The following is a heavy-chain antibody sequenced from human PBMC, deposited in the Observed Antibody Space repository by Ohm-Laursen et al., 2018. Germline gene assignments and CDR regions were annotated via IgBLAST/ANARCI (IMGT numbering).Heavy chain of an antibody. J-gene: IGHJ1*01. V-gene: IGHV4-4*07. CDR2: IFTSGST. CDR3: ASVPYVRTNPRRNPSQH. D-gene: IGHD3-10*02. CDR1: GDSISGYY. Sequence: PSETLSLTCSVSGDSISGYYWNWIRQPAGKGLEWIGRIFTSGSTNYNPSLKSRVTMSVDTSNNQFSLKVSSVTAADTAVYYCASVPYVRTNPRRNPSQHWGQGTLVTVSS.